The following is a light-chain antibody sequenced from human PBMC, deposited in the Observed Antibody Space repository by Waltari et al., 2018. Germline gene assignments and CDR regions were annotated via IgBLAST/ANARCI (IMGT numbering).Light chain of an antibody. CDR3: LQHKTYPHS. Sequence: DIQMTQSPSVNYASVGDRVTITCRASQAINVFAGWFQQRPGKAPRRLIYAASTLELGVPSRFSGSGYGTEFTLTISSLQPEDFATYYCLQHKTYPHSFGQGTRVEIK. V-gene: IGKV1-17*03. CDR2: AAS. CDR1: QAINVF. J-gene: IGKJ2*03.